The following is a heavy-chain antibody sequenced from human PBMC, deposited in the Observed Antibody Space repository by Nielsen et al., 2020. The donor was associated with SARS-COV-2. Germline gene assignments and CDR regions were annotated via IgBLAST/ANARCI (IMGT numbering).Heavy chain of an antibody. CDR2: ISSSSSYT. V-gene: IGHV3-11*06. Sequence: GESLKISCAASGFTFSDYYMSWIRQAPGKGLEWVSYISSSSSYTNYADSVKGRFTISRDNAKNSLYLQMNSLRAEDTAVYYCASSYDSSGYGFDYWGQGTPVTVSS. D-gene: IGHD3-22*01. CDR3: ASSYDSSGYGFDY. J-gene: IGHJ4*02. CDR1: GFTFSDYY.